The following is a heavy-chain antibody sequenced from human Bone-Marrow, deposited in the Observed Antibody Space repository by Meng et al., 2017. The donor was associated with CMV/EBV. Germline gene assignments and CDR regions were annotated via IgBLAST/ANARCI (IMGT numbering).Heavy chain of an antibody. CDR2: INPHSGGT. J-gene: IGHJ3*02. D-gene: IGHD3-22*01. CDR3: ASDPIYSSGYGGDAFDI. Sequence: ASVKVSCKASGYTFTGYYVHWVRQAPGQGLEWMGWINPHSGGTDYAQKFQGRVTMTRDTSISTAYMELSRLRSGDTAVYYCASDPIYSSGYGGDAFDIWGQGTMVTVSS. CDR1: GYTFTGYY. V-gene: IGHV1-2*02.